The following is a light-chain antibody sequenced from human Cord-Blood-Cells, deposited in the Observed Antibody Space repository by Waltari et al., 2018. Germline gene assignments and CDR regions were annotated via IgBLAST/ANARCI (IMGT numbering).Light chain of an antibody. CDR2: AAS. V-gene: IGKV1-39*01. CDR3: QQSYSTPLT. J-gene: IGKJ4*01. CDR1: QSISSY. Sequence: DIPMTQSPSSLSASVGDSVTITCRASQSISSYLNWYPQKPGKAPKLLIYAASSLQSGVPSRFSGSGSRTDFTLTISSLQPEDFATYYCQQSYSTPLTFGGGTKVEIK.